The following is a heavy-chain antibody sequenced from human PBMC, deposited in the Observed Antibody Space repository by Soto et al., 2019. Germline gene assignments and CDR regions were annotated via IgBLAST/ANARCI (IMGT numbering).Heavy chain of an antibody. CDR2: VSHDGRNT. J-gene: IGHJ4*02. CDR3: AKGGRQWLVTSDFNY. V-gene: IGHV3-30*18. Sequence: VQLVESGGGVVQPGRSLRLSCAASGFTFSDYAMHWVRQAPGKGLEWVAVVSHDGRNTHYADSVKGRFTISRDTSKNTVSLEMTSLRAEDTAVYSCAKGGRQWLVTSDFNYWGKGALVTVSS. D-gene: IGHD6-19*01. CDR1: GFTFSDYA.